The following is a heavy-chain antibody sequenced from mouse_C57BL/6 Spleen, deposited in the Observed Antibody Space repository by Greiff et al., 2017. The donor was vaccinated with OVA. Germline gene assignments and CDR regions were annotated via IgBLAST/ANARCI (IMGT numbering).Heavy chain of an antibody. Sequence: ESGPGLVKPSQSLSLTCSVTGYSITSGYYWNWIRQFPGNKLEWMGYISYDGSNNYNPSLKNRISFTRDTSKNQFFLKLNSVTTEDTATYYCARGPLRGFAYWGQGTLVTVSA. CDR2: ISYDGSN. J-gene: IGHJ3*01. CDR3: ARGPLRGFAY. D-gene: IGHD1-1*01. CDR1: GYSITSGYY. V-gene: IGHV3-6*01.